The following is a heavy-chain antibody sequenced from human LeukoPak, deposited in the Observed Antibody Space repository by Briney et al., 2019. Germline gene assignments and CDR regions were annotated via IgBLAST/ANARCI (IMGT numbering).Heavy chain of an antibody. CDR3: ARLKPIAVAVTYYFDY. V-gene: IGHV5-51*01. CDR1: GYSFTSYW. J-gene: IGHJ4*02. D-gene: IGHD6-19*01. CDR2: IYPGDSDT. Sequence: GESLKISCKGSGYSFTSYWIGWVRQMPGKGLEWMGIIYPGDSDTRYSPSFQGQVTISADKSISPAYLQWSSLKASDTAMYYCARLKPIAVAVTYYFDYWGQGTLVTVSS.